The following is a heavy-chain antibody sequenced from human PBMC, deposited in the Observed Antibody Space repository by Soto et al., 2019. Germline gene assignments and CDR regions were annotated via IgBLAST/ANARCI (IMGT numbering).Heavy chain of an antibody. Sequence: GGSLRLSCAASGFTFSSYAMHWVRQAPGKGLEWVAVISYDGSNKYYADSVKGRFTISRDNSKNTLYLQMNSLRAEDTAVYYCASEVVVAATTWTDPDAFDIWGQGTMVTVSS. CDR2: ISYDGSNK. J-gene: IGHJ3*02. D-gene: IGHD2-15*01. CDR3: ASEVVVAATTWTDPDAFDI. V-gene: IGHV3-30-3*01. CDR1: GFTFSSYA.